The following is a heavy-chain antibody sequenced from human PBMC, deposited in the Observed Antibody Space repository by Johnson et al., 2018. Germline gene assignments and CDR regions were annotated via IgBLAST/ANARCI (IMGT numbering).Heavy chain of an antibody. V-gene: IGHV3-74*01. Sequence: VQLQQSGGGLVQPGGSLRLPCAASGFTFTAYWIHWVRQTPQKGLVWVSRISTDTSNTDYADAVKGRFTISRDNAKNTVYLQMTSLRVEDTAVYYCARVDSDFWTRRGCDMWGRVTMVTVSS. D-gene: IGHD3-3*01. CDR3: ARVDSDFWTRRGCDM. J-gene: IGHJ3*02. CDR2: ISTDTSNT. CDR1: GFTFTAYW.